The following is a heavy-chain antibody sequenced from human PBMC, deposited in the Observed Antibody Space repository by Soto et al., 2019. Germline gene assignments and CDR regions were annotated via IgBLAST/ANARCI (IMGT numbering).Heavy chain of an antibody. CDR3: ARAPNDFWSGYYTRNWFDP. D-gene: IGHD3-3*01. J-gene: IGHJ5*02. Sequence: SETLSLTYTVSGGSISSYYWNWIRQPPGKGLEWIGYIYYSGSTNYNPSLKSRVTISVDTSKNQSSLKLSSVTAADTAVYYCARAPNDFWSGYYTRNWFDPWGQGTLVTVSS. V-gene: IGHV4-59*12. CDR1: GGSISSYY. CDR2: IYYSGST.